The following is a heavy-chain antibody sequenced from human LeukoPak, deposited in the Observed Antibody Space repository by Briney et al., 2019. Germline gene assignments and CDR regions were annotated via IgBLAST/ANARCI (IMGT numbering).Heavy chain of an antibody. CDR3: ARVPFMSPLVVSYYFAY. Sequence: SETLSLTCTVSGGSISDYYWSWVRQPAGKGLEWIGRIYTSGSTNYNPSLKSRVTISVDTSKNQFPLKLSSVTAADTAVYYCARVPFMSPLVVSYYFAYWGQGTLVTVSA. J-gene: IGHJ4*02. D-gene: IGHD6-6*01. CDR2: IYTSGST. CDR1: GGSISDYY. V-gene: IGHV4-4*07.